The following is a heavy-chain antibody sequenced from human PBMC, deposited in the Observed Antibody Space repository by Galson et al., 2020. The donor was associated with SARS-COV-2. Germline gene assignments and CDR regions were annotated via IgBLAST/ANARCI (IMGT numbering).Heavy chain of an antibody. Sequence: GESLKISCTASGYTFTSYYIHWVRQAPGQGLEWMGIINPSGGGTTYAQKFQGRVTMTRDTSTSTVYMELSSLRSEDTAVYYCARDSQGGKDYNYLLFWGQGTLVTVSS. D-gene: IGHD4-4*01. CDR1: GYTFTSYY. V-gene: IGHV1-46*01. J-gene: IGHJ4*02. CDR3: ARDSQGGKDYNYLLF. CDR2: INPSGGGT.